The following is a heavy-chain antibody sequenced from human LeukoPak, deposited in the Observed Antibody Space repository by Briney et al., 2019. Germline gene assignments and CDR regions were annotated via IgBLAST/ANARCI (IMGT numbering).Heavy chain of an antibody. CDR1: GFTFSDYD. CDR2: ISYLSSHV. V-gene: IGHV3-21*01. CDR3: GRAFPPLRTSSAGDL. J-gene: IGHJ4*02. D-gene: IGHD3-16*01. Sequence: AGGSLRLSCSASGFTFSDYDMNWVRQAPGKGLEWVSSISYLSSHVYYGDLVKGRFSISRDNAKNSLYLQMNSLGAEDTAIYYCGRAFPPLRTSSAGDLWGQGILVTVSS.